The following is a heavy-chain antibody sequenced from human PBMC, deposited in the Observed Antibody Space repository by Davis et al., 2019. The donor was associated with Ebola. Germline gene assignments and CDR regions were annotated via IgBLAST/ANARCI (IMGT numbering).Heavy chain of an antibody. Sequence: PGGSLRLSCAVSGLTFSSCAMSWVRQAPGKGLEWVSVISGSGGSTYYADSVKGRFTISRDNSKKTLYLQMNSLRAEDTAVYYCATVVTADYWGQGTLVTVAS. CDR3: ATVVTADY. J-gene: IGHJ4*02. V-gene: IGHV3-23*01. D-gene: IGHD2-21*02. CDR1: GLTFSSCA. CDR2: ISGSGGST.